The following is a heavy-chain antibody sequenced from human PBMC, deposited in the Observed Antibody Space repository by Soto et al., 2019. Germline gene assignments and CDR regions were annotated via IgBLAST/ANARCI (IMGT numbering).Heavy chain of an antibody. CDR1: GFTFSSYG. J-gene: IGHJ2*01. D-gene: IGHD6-6*01. CDR3: AKGGLPRSYWYFDL. V-gene: IGHV3-30*18. CDR2: ISYDGSNK. Sequence: QVQLVESGGGVVQPGRSLRLSCAASGFTFSSYGMHWVRQAPGKGLEWVAVISYDGSNKYYADSVKGRFTISRDNSKNTLYLQMNSLRAEDTAVYYCAKGGLPRSYWYFDLWGRGTLVTVSS.